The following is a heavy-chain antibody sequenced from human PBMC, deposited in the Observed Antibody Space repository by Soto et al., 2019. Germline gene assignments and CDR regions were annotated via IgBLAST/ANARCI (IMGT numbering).Heavy chain of an antibody. V-gene: IGHV4-30-2*03. D-gene: IGHD3-22*01. Sequence: PWETLSLICAISGGSISSGGYSWSWIRQPPGKGLEWIGNIYYSGSTYYNPSLKSRVTISVDTSKNQFSLKLSSVTAADTAVYYCMLGSGWKDFDYWGQGTLVTVSS. J-gene: IGHJ4*02. CDR1: GGSISSGGYS. CDR2: IYYSGST. CDR3: MLGSGWKDFDY.